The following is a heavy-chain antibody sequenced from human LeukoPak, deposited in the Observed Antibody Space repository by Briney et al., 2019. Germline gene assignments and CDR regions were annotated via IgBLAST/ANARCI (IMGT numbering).Heavy chain of an antibody. V-gene: IGHV3-23*01. CDR3: AREAGTTYYYYYYGMDV. D-gene: IGHD1-14*01. CDR1: GFTFSSYA. Sequence: GGSLRLSCAASGFTFSSYAMSWVRQAPGKGLEWVSAISGSGGSTYYADSVKGRFTISRDNSKNTLYLQMNSLRAEDTAVYYCAREAGTTYYYYYYGMDVWGQGTTVTVSS. J-gene: IGHJ6*02. CDR2: ISGSGGST.